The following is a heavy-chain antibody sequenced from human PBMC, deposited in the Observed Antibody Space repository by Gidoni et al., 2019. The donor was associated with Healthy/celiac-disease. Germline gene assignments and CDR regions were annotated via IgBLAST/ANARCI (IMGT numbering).Heavy chain of an antibody. V-gene: IGHV1-58*01. CDR1: GFTFTSSA. CDR3: AAESYYDSSGDY. D-gene: IGHD3-22*01. J-gene: IGHJ4*02. Sequence: QMQLVQSGPAVKKPGTSVKVSCQASGFTFTSSAVQWVRQARGQRLEWIGWIVVGSGNTNYAQKFQERVTITRDMSTSTAYMELSSLRSEDTAVYYCAAESYYDSSGDYWGQGTLVTVSS. CDR2: IVVGSGNT.